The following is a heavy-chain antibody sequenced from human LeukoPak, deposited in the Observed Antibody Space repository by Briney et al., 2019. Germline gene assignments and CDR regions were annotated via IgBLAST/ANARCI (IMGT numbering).Heavy chain of an antibody. CDR2: INYSGST. J-gene: IGHJ5*02. V-gene: IGHV4-39*01. CDR1: GGSIISSSYY. CDR3: ARRGYSSSSSCYEYWFVP. Sequence: SETLSLSCTVSGGSIISSSYYWGGIRQPPGKGLEWIGIINYSGSTYYNPSLKSRLTISVDTSKNQFSLKLSSVTATDTAVYYCARRGYSSSSSCYEYWFVPWGQGTMVTVSS. D-gene: IGHD2-2*01.